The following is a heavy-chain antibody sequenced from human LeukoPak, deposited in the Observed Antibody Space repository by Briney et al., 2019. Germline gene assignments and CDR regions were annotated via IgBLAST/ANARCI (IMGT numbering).Heavy chain of an antibody. D-gene: IGHD1-1*01. Sequence: GRSLRLSCAASGFTFSRYAMTWVRQAPGKGLEWVSVISGSGGTTDYADSVKGRFTISRDSSKNTLYLQMKSLRAEDTAVYYCAKELERTLLEYWGQGTLVSVSS. V-gene: IGHV3-23*01. CDR1: GFTFSRYA. CDR2: ISGSGGTT. CDR3: AKELERTLLEY. J-gene: IGHJ4*02.